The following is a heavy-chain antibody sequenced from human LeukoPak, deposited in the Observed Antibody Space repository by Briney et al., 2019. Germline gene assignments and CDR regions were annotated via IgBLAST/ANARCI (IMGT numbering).Heavy chain of an antibody. J-gene: IGHJ4*02. CDR2: IWYDGTYK. CDR1: GFTFSSYA. Sequence: GGSLRLSCATSGFTFSSYAMHWVRQTPGKGLEWVAVIWYDGTYKYYGDSVKGRFTLSRDNSKNTVYLQMNSLRAEDTAVYYCARYSSSRSFDYWGQGTLVTVSS. D-gene: IGHD6-6*01. V-gene: IGHV3-33*01. CDR3: ARYSSSRSFDY.